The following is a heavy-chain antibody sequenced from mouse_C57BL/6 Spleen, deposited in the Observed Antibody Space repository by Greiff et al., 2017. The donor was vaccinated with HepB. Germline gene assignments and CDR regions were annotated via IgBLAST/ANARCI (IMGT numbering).Heavy chain of an antibody. V-gene: IGHV1-69*01. D-gene: IGHD2-5*01. Sequence: QVQLQQPGAELVMPGASVKLSCKASGYTFTSYWMHWVKQRPGQGLEWIGEIDPSDSYTNYNQKFKGKSTLTVDKSSSTAYMQLSSLTSEDSAVYYCARRTYYSNYGGYYYAMDYWGQGTSVTVSS. CDR2: IDPSDSYT. J-gene: IGHJ4*01. CDR3: ARRTYYSNYGGYYYAMDY. CDR1: GYTFTSYW.